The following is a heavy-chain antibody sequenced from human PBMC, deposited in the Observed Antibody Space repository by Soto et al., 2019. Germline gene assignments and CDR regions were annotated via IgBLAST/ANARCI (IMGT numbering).Heavy chain of an antibody. D-gene: IGHD3-10*01. Sequence: SETLSLTCAVYGGSFSGYYWSWIRQPPGKGLEWIGEINHSGSTNYNPSLKSRVTISVDTSKNQFSLKLSSVTAADTAVYYCARGLPYGSGSYRRWFDPWGQGTLVTVS. CDR2: INHSGST. V-gene: IGHV4-34*01. J-gene: IGHJ5*02. CDR3: ARGLPYGSGSYRRWFDP. CDR1: GGSFSGYY.